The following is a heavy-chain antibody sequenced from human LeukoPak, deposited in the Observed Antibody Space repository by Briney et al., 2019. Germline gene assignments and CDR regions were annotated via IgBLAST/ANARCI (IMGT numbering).Heavy chain of an antibody. V-gene: IGHV1-46*01. CDR1: GYTFTSYY. D-gene: IGHD5-24*01. CDR2: INPSGGST. Sequence: ASVKVSCKASGYTFTSYYMHWVRQAPGQGLEWMGIINPSGGSTSYAQKFQGRVTMTRDTSTSTVYMELSSLRSEDTAVYYCARGRRTRLHHPLPGYGMDVWGQGTTVTVSS. CDR3: ARGRRTRLHHPLPGYGMDV. J-gene: IGHJ6*02.